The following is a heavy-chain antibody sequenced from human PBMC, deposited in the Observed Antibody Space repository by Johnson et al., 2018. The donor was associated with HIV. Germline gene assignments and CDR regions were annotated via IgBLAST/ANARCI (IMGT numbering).Heavy chain of an antibody. CDR3: ARDRRITIFGSGRAVQSNDAFDI. D-gene: IGHD3-3*01. V-gene: IGHV3-23*04. CDR1: GFTFSSYA. CDR2: ISGSGGST. J-gene: IGHJ3*02. Sequence: EMQLVESGGGVVQPGGSLRLSCAASGFTFSSYAMSWVRQAPGQGLEWVSAISGSGGSTYYADSVKGRFTISRDNSKNTLYLQMNSLRAEETAVYYCARDRRITIFGSGRAVQSNDAFDIWGQGTMVTVSS.